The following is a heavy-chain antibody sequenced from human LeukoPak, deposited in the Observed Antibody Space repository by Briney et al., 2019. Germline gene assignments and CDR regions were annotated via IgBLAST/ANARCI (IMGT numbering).Heavy chain of an antibody. CDR1: GFTFSGSA. J-gene: IGHJ4*02. V-gene: IGHV3-73*01. Sequence: GGSLRLSCAASGFTFSGSAMHWVRQASGKGLEWVGRIRGKADRYATAYAASVKGRFTVSRDDSKNTAYLQMNSLKTEDTAVYYCTRRVVPGVNFDYWGQGTLVTVSS. CDR3: TRRVVPGVNFDY. CDR2: IRGKADRYAT. D-gene: IGHD2-8*01.